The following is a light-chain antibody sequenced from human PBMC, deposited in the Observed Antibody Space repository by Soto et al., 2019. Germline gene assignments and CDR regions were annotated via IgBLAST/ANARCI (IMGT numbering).Light chain of an antibody. CDR2: DIF. CDR3: QQYNSWPLT. Sequence: EIVMTQSPATLSVSPGERATLSSRASQSVGSDLAWYQQKPGQAPRLVIYDIFTRATGAPTRISGSGSGTEFTLTISSLQSEDFAVYYCQQYNSWPLTFGGGTKVDIK. CDR1: QSVGSD. V-gene: IGKV3D-15*01. J-gene: IGKJ4*01.